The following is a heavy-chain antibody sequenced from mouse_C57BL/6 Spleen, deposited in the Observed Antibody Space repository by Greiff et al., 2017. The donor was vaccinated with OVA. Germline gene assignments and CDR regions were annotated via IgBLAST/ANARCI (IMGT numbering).Heavy chain of an antibody. CDR1: GFTFTDYY. Sequence: DVMLVESGGGLVQPGGSLSLSCAASGFTFTDYYMSWVRQPPGKALEWIGFIRNKANGYTTDYSASVKGRFTISRDNSQSILYLQVNALRAEDSATYCCARGLGAWFAYWGQGTLVTVSA. CDR3: ARGLGAWFAY. D-gene: IGHD4-1*01. J-gene: IGHJ3*01. CDR2: IRNKANGYTT. V-gene: IGHV7-3*01.